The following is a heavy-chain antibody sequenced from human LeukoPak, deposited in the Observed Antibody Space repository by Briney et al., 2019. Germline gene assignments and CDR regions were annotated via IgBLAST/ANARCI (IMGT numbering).Heavy chain of an antibody. CDR2: IIPILGIA. J-gene: IGHJ4*02. D-gene: IGHD5-24*01. CDR3: ARDGEMATTPFDY. CDR1: GGTFISYA. V-gene: IGHV1-69*04. Sequence: SVKVSCKASGGTFISYAISWVRQAPGQGLEWMGRIIPILGIANYGQKFQGRVTITADKSTSTAYMELSSLRSEDTAVYYCARDGEMATTPFDYWSQGTLVTVSS.